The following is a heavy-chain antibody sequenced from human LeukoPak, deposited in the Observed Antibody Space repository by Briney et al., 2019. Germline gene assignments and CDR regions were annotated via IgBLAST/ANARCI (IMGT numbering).Heavy chain of an antibody. Sequence: PGGSLRLSCTVSGFSVSTSRMSWVRQAQGKGLQTISAISVEGESAYYADSVKGRFTISRHNSKNTLYLQMNSLRVDGTAVYYCAQGYSSGWYPHWGQGSLVSVSS. V-gene: IGHV3-23*01. J-gene: IGHJ4*02. CDR3: AQGYSSGWYPH. D-gene: IGHD6-19*01. CDR1: GFSVSTSR. CDR2: ISVEGESA.